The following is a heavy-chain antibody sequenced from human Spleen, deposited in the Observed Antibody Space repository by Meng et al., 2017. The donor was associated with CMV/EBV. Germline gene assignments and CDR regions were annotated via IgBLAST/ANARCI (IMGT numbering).Heavy chain of an antibody. D-gene: IGHD2-15*01. CDR1: GYSFTDYD. Sequence: CKASGYSFTDYDMHWVRQAPGQGLEWMGCINPDSGDTDYAQMFQGRVTMTRDTSISTAYMELSRLRSDDTAVYYCASEVGAAASFPNYWGRGTLVTVSS. J-gene: IGHJ4*02. CDR3: ASEVGAAASFPNY. CDR2: INPDSGDT. V-gene: IGHV1-2*02.